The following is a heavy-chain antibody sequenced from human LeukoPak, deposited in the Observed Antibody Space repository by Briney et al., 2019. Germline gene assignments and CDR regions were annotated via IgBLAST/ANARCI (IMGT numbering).Heavy chain of an antibody. CDR2: IRSSSSYI. Sequence: GGSLRLSCAASGFTFSSYSMNWVRQAPGKGLEWVSSIRSSSSYIYYADSVKGRFTISRDNAKNSLYLQMNSLRAEDTAVYYCARDQSPSYYDFWSGYYRYFQHWGQGTLVTVSS. CDR1: GFTFSSYS. J-gene: IGHJ1*01. D-gene: IGHD3-3*01. V-gene: IGHV3-21*01. CDR3: ARDQSPSYYDFWSGYYRYFQH.